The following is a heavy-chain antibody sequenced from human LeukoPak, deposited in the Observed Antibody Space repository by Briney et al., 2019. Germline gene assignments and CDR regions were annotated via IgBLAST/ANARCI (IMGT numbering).Heavy chain of an antibody. CDR1: GYTFTGYY. J-gene: IGHJ4*02. CDR3: ARDHQYGDYDGTFDY. Sequence: ASVKVSCKASGYTFTGYYMHWVRPAPGQGREWMGWINPNSGGTNYAQKFQGRVTMTRDMSTSTVYMELSSLRSEDTAVYYCARDHQYGDYDGTFDYWGQGTLVTVSS. D-gene: IGHD4-17*01. CDR2: INPNSGGT. V-gene: IGHV1-2*02.